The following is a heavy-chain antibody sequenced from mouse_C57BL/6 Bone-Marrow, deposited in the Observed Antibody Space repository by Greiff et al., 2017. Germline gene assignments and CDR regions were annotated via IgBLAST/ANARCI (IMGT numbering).Heavy chain of an antibody. CDR1: GFTFSSYG. J-gene: IGHJ3*01. V-gene: IGHV5-6*01. Sequence: EVHLVESGGDLVKPGGSLKLSCAASGFTFSSYGMSWVRQTPDKRLEWVATISSGGSYTYYPDSVKGRFTISRDNAKNTLYLQMSSLKSEDTAMYYCARLPYYYGSSYGWFAYGGQGTLVTVSA. D-gene: IGHD1-1*01. CDR3: ARLPYYYGSSYGWFAY. CDR2: ISSGGSYT.